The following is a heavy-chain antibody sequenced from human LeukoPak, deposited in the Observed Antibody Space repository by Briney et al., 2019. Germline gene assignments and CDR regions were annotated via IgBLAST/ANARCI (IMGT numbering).Heavy chain of an antibody. CDR1: GYTFTGYY. CDR3: ARNGYSSGWYGVWFDP. Sequence: GASVKVSCKASGYTFTGYYMHWVRQAPGQGLEWMGWISPNSGGTSYAQKFQGRVTMTRDTSISTAYMELSRLRSDDTAVYYCARNGYSSGWYGVWFDPWGQGTLVTVSS. V-gene: IGHV1-2*02. D-gene: IGHD6-19*01. CDR2: ISPNSGGT. J-gene: IGHJ5*02.